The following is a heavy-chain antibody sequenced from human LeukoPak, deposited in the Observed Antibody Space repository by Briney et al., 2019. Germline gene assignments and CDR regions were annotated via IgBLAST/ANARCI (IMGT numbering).Heavy chain of an antibody. V-gene: IGHV4-31*03. CDR2: IYYSGST. CDR1: GGSISSGGYS. J-gene: IGHJ4*02. Sequence: SQTLSLTCTVSGGSISSGGYSWSWIRQHPGKGLEWIGYIYYSGSTYYNPSLKSRVTISVDTSKNQFSLKLSSVTAADTAVYYCARTVVVTATIDYWGQGTLVTVSS. CDR3: ARTVVVTATIDY. D-gene: IGHD2-21*02.